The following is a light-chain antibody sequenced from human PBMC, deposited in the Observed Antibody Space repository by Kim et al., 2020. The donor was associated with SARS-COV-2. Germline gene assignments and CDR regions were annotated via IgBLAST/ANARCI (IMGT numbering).Light chain of an antibody. CDR1: QSVRSNF. CDR2: GAS. J-gene: IGKJ3*01. V-gene: IGKV3-20*01. CDR3: QQYHSTPIT. Sequence: DIVLTQSPGTLSLSPGDRATLSCRASQSVRSNFLAWYQHNPGQAPRLLIYGASKRATGTPDRFSGSGSGTEFTLTVSRLEPEDFAVYYCQQYHSTPITFGPGTKVDIK.